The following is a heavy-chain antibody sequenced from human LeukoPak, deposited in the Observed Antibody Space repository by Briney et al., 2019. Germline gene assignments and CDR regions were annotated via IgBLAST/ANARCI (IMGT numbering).Heavy chain of an antibody. V-gene: IGHV4-39*07. J-gene: IGHJ5*02. Sequence: PSETLSLTCTVSGGSISSSSYYWGWIRQPPGKGLEWIGSIYYSGSTYYNPSLKSRVTISVDTSKNQFSLKLSSVTAADTAVYYCVRELIGGYSGPTSRGHWFDPWGQGTLVTVSS. CDR2: IYYSGST. CDR1: GGSISSSSYY. D-gene: IGHD5-12*01. CDR3: VRELIGGYSGPTSRGHWFDP.